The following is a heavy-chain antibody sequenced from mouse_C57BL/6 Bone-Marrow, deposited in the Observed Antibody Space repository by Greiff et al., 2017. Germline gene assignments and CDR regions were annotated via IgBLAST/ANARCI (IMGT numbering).Heavy chain of an antibody. J-gene: IGHJ2*01. CDR2: ISSGSSTI. D-gene: IGHD1-1*02. CDR1: GFTFSDYG. V-gene: IGHV5-17*01. CDR3: AGRRWFDY. Sequence: EVKLVESGGGLVKPGGSLKLSCAASGFTFSDYGMHWVRQAPEKGLEWVAYISSGSSTIYYADTVKGRFTISRGNAKNTLFLQMTSLRSEYTAMYYCAGRRWFDYWGQGTTRTVSS.